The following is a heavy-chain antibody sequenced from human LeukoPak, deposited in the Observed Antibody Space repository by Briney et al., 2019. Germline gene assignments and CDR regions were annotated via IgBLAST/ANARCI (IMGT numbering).Heavy chain of an antibody. CDR3: ARGPMVRGVMSPLDY. J-gene: IGHJ4*02. Sequence: PSETLSLTCTVSGGSISSGDYYWSWVRQPPGKGLEWIGEIYHSGSTNYNPSLKSRVTISVDKSKNQFSLKLSSVTAADTAVYYCARGPMVRGVMSPLDYWGQGTLVTVSS. CDR1: GGSISSGDYY. V-gene: IGHV4-4*02. CDR2: IYHSGST. D-gene: IGHD3-10*01.